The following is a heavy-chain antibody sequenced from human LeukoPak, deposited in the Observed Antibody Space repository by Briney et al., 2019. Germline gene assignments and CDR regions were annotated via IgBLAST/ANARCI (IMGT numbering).Heavy chain of an antibody. CDR1: GFTFDDYA. J-gene: IGHJ4*02. D-gene: IGHD3-22*01. CDR2: ISWNSGST. Sequence: GGSLRLSCAASGFTFDDYAMRWVRQAPGKGLEWVSGISWNSGSTGYADSVKGRFTISRDNAKNSLYLQMNNLRPEDMALYYCAKSRTTTSGYYNFDSWGQGTLVTVSS. CDR3: AKSRTTTSGYYNFDS. V-gene: IGHV3-9*03.